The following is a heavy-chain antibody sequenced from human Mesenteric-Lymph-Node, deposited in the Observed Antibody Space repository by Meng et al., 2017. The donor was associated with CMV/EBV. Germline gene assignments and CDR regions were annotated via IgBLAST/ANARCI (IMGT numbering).Heavy chain of an antibody. J-gene: IGHJ5*02. CDR1: GGSFSGYY. D-gene: IGHD3-3*01. V-gene: IGHV4-34*01. CDR2: INHSGST. CDR3: ARDLGLGFWSGFDP. Sequence: SETLSLTCAVYGGSFSGYYWSWIRQPPGKGLEWIGEINHSGSTNYNPSLKSRVTISVDTSKNQFSLKLSSVTAADTAVYYCARDLGLGFWSGFDPWGQGTLVTVSS.